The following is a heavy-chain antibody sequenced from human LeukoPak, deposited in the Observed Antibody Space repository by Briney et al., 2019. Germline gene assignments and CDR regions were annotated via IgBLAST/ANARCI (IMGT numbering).Heavy chain of an antibody. CDR2: MNPNSGNT. V-gene: IGHV1-8*02. CDR1: GYTFTGYY. D-gene: IGHD1-26*01. CDR3: ATVGATTLPAGYYYMDV. J-gene: IGHJ6*03. Sequence: ASVKVSCKASGYTFTGYYMHWVRQAPGQGLEWMGWMNPNSGNTGYAQKFQGRVTMTRNTSISTAYMELSSLRSEDTAVYYCATVGATTLPAGYYYMDVWGKGTTVTVSS.